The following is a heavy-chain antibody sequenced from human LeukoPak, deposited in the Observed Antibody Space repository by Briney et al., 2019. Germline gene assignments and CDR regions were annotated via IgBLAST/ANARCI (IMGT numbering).Heavy chain of an antibody. CDR1: GGSISSNNHY. D-gene: IGHD6-19*01. Sequence: SETLSLTCTVSGGSISSNNHYWGWIRQPPGRWLEWLGSINYSGTIFYSPSLNSRVTISVGTSGNQFSLKLTSATATDTAVYYCARHPGYSSGWWYFDFWGQGTLVTVSS. J-gene: IGHJ4*02. CDR3: ARHPGYSSGWWYFDF. V-gene: IGHV4-39*01. CDR2: INYSGTI.